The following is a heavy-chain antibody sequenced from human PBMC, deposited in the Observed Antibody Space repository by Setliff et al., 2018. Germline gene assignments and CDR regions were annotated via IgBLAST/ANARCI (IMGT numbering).Heavy chain of an antibody. J-gene: IGHJ6*03. CDR1: GFTFSSYT. D-gene: IGHD3-3*01. CDR3: ARDISKNFWSGYSPVSYYYYMDV. V-gene: IGHV3-21*04. CDR2: IDSGSI. Sequence: GGSLRLSCAASGFTFSSYTMNWVRQAPGQGLEWVSSIDSGSIGYADSVKGRFTISRDNAKNSLYLQMDSLRAEDMALYYCARDISKNFWSGYSPVSYYYYMDVWGKGTTVTVSS.